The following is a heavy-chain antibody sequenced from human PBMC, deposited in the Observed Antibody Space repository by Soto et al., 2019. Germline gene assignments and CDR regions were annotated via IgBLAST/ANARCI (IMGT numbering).Heavy chain of an antibody. J-gene: IGHJ5*02. CDR3: VRMRKTAGARNWYDP. CDR1: GGTFGSYS. CDR2: LIPIYGTP. Sequence: QVHLVQSGAEVKRPGSSVQVSCKTSGGTFGSYSIDWVRQAPGQGLEWMGGLIPIYGTPKYSQKFQGRVSITADASSTTAYMELTSLTSGDTAQYFCVRMRKTAGARNWYDPWGQGTLVIVSS. V-gene: IGHV1-69*01. D-gene: IGHD6-19*01.